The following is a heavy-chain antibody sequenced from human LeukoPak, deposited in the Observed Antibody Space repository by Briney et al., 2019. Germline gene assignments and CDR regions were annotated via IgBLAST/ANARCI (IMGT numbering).Heavy chain of an antibody. J-gene: IGHJ4*02. CDR1: GFTFSNYE. CDR2: IRSSGSSI. Sequence: PGGSLRLSCAASGFTFSNYEMNWVRQAPGKGLEWVSYIRSSGSSIYYADSVKGRFTISRDNAKNSLYLQMNSLRAEDTAVYYCAKGGGRFLISGSDFDYWGQGTLVTVSS. CDR3: AKGGGRFLISGSDFDY. V-gene: IGHV3-48*03. D-gene: IGHD1-26*01.